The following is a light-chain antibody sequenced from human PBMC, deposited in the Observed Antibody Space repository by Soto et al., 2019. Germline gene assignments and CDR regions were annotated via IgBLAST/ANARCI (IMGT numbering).Light chain of an antibody. Sequence: EIVLTQSPGSLSLSPGERATLSCRASESFSSTYLAWYQQKPGQPPRLLIYGASSRATGIPDRFSGSGSGTDFTLTISRLEPEDFAVYYSQQYATLLGTFGQGTNLEIK. V-gene: IGKV3-20*01. CDR1: ESFSSTY. J-gene: IGKJ2*01. CDR3: QQYATLLGT. CDR2: GAS.